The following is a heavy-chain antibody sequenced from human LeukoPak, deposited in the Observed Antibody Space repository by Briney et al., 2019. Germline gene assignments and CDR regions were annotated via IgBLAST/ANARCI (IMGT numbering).Heavy chain of an antibody. D-gene: IGHD6-19*01. V-gene: IGHV4-4*07. CDR3: ARDPSFSSGWSDY. J-gene: IGHJ4*02. CDR2: IYSSGST. CDR1: GGSISYYY. Sequence: SETLSLTCTVSGGSISYYYWSWVRQPAGKGLEWIGRIYSSGSTSYNPSLKSRVTMSVDTSKNQFSLKLTSVTAADTAVYYCARDPSFSSGWSDYWGQGTLVTVSS.